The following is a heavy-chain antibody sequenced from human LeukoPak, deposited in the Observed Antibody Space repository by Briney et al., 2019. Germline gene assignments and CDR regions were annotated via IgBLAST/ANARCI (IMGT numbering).Heavy chain of an antibody. V-gene: IGHV4-34*01. D-gene: IGHD6-19*01. CDR3: ARAVAGTVRWFDP. Sequence: PSETLSLTCAVYGGSFSGYYWSWIRQPPGKGLEWIGEINHSGSTNYNPSLKSRVTISVDTSKNQFSLKLSSVTAADTAVYYCARAVAGTVRWFDPWGQGTLVTVSS. CDR1: GGSFSGYY. J-gene: IGHJ5*02. CDR2: INHSGST.